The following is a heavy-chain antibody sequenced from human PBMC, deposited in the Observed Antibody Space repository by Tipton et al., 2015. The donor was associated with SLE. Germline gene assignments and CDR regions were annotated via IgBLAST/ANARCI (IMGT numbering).Heavy chain of an antibody. Sequence: LSLTCTVSGGSISSSTYYWGWIRQPPGKGLEWVGSIYYTGTTYYTPSLKSRVTISVDTSKNQFALRLRSVTAADTAVYYCARPDYCAGGTCYLDWGQGILVTVSS. CDR3: ARPDYCAGGTCYLD. CDR1: GGSISSSTYY. D-gene: IGHD2-8*02. V-gene: IGHV4-39*06. J-gene: IGHJ4*02. CDR2: IYYTGTT.